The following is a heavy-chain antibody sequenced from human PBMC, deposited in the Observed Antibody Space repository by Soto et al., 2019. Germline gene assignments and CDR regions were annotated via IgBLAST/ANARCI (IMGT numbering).Heavy chain of an antibody. Sequence: QVQLVQSGAEVKKPGASVKVSCKASGYTFTSYGISWVRQAPGQGREWMGWISAYNGNTNHAQKLQGRVTMTTDTSTSTAYMELRRLRSDDTAVYYCARAPRGTAMVTGVYWGQGTLVTVSS. CDR1: GYTFTSYG. V-gene: IGHV1-18*04. J-gene: IGHJ4*02. D-gene: IGHD5-18*01. CDR3: ARAPRGTAMVTGVY. CDR2: ISAYNGNT.